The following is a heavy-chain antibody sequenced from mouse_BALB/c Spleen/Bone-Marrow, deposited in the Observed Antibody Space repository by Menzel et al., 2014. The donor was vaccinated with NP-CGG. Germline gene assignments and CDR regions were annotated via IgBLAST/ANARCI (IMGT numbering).Heavy chain of an antibody. Sequence: VQLVESGAELAKPGASVKMFCKASGYTFTSYWMHWVKQRPGQGLEWIGYINPSTGYTEYSQKFKDKATLTADKSSSTAYMQLSSLTSEDSAVYYCARSGATAPPWFAYWGQGTLVTVSA. J-gene: IGHJ3*01. D-gene: IGHD1-2*01. CDR2: INPSTGYT. CDR3: ARSGATAPPWFAY. V-gene: IGHV1-7*01. CDR1: GYTFTSYW.